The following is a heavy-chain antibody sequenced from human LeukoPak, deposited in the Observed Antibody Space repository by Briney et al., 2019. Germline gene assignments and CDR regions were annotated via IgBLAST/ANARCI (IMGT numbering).Heavy chain of an antibody. CDR1: GYSFTTYW. J-gene: IGHJ5*02. V-gene: IGHV5-51*01. CDR3: ARSLHSSSWSFDP. D-gene: IGHD6-13*01. Sequence: GESLKISCKGSGYSFTTYWVGWLRQMPGKGLEWMGIIYPGDSDTRYSPSFQGQVTISADKSISTAYLQWSSLKASDTAMYYCARSLHSSSWSFDPWGQGTLVTVSS. CDR2: IYPGDSDT.